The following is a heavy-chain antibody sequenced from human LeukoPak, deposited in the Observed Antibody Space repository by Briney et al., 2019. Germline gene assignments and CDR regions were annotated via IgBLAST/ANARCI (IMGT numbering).Heavy chain of an antibody. CDR3: AGYSYGYVDY. D-gene: IGHD5-18*01. J-gene: IGHJ4*02. Sequence: SETLSLTCAVYGGSSSGYYWSWIRQPPGKGLEWIGEINHSGSTNYNPSLKSRVTISVDTSKNQFSLKLSSVTAADTAVYYCAGYSYGYVDYWGQGTLVTVSS. CDR2: INHSGST. CDR1: GGSSSGYY. V-gene: IGHV4-34*01.